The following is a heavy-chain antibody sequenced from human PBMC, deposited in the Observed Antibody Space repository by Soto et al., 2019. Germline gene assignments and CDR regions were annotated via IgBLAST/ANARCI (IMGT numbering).Heavy chain of an antibody. Sequence: QLQLQESGPGLVKPSETLSLTCTVSGGCISSSTYYWDWIRQPPGKGLEWIGSIYYRGNTYYNPSLKSRVTISLDTSKNQFSLKLNSVTAADTAVYYCARHQRNDYGDPFEYFQHWGQGTLVTVSS. V-gene: IGHV4-39*01. J-gene: IGHJ1*01. CDR3: ARHQRNDYGDPFEYFQH. D-gene: IGHD4-17*01. CDR1: GGCISSSTYY. CDR2: IYYRGNT.